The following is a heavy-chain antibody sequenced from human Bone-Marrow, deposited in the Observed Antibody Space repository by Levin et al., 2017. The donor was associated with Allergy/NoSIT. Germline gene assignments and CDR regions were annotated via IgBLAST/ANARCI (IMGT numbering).Heavy chain of an antibody. D-gene: IGHD6-19*01. V-gene: IGHV3-30*18. CDR1: GFTFSDHG. CDR2: ISYDGSNK. J-gene: IGHJ4*02. CDR3: AKVTDLYSSGWYSFDY. Sequence: PGGSLRLSCAASGFTFSDHGMHWVRQAPGKGLEWVAVISYDGSNKYYADSVKGRFTISRDNSKNTLYVQMNSLRTEDTAVYYCAKVTDLYSSGWYSFDYWGQGTLVTVSS.